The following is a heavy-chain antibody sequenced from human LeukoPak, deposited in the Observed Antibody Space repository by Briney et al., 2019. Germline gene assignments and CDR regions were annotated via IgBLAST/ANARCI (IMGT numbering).Heavy chain of an antibody. CDR2: IFYSGST. J-gene: IGHJ4*02. V-gene: IGHV4-39*01. CDR1: GGSFSSGTYY. CDR3: ARHSSMTTVTFDY. D-gene: IGHD4-17*01. Sequence: SEALSLTCTVSGGSFSSGTYYWGWIRQPPGKGLEWIGSIFYSGSTYYNPSLKSRVTISVDTSKNQFSLKLSSVTAADTAVYYCARHSSMTTVTFDYWGQGTLVTVSS.